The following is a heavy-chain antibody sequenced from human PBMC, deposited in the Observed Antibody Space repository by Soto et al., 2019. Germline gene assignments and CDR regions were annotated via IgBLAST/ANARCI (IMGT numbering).Heavy chain of an antibody. CDR3: ASRYGSGSPIDY. Sequence: LSLTCAVSGGSIISSNWWSWVRQPPGKGLEWIGEIYHSGSTNYNPSLKSRVTISVDKSKNQFSLKLSSVTAADTAVYYCASRYGSGSPIDYWGQGTLVTVSS. V-gene: IGHV4-4*02. CDR1: GGSIISSNW. CDR2: IYHSGST. D-gene: IGHD3-10*01. J-gene: IGHJ4*02.